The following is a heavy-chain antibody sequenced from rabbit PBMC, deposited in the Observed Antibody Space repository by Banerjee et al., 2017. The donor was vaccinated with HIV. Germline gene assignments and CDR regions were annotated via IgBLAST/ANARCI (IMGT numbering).Heavy chain of an antibody. J-gene: IGHJ4*01. CDR1: GFSFSSSYY. V-gene: IGHV1S40*01. CDR2: IYTSSANT. D-gene: IGHD8-1*01. CDR3: ARTGSGDYNDL. Sequence: EGSLTLTCTASGFSFSSSYYMCWVRQAPGKGLELIACIYTSSANTVYASWAKGRFTISKTSSTTVTLQMTSLTAADTATYFCARTGSGDYNDLWGPGTLVTVS.